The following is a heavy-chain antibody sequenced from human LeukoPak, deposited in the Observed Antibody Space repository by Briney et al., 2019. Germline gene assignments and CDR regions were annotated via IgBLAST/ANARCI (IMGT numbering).Heavy chain of an antibody. Sequence: SETLSLTCTVSGGSISSSSYYWGWIRQPPGKGLEWIGEINHSGSTNYNPSLKSRVTISVDTSKNQFSLKLSSVTAADTAVYYCARVVRVVITPYRYYYYMDVWGKGTTVTVSS. J-gene: IGHJ6*03. V-gene: IGHV4-39*07. CDR1: GGSISSSSYY. D-gene: IGHD3-22*01. CDR3: ARVVRVVITPYRYYYYMDV. CDR2: INHSGST.